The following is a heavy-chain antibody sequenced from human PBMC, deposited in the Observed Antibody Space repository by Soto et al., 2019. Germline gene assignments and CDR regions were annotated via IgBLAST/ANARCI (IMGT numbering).Heavy chain of an antibody. V-gene: IGHV3-23*01. D-gene: IGHD6-6*01. CDR1: GFTFSSYA. CDR3: AKRSSSSTLDY. J-gene: IGHJ4*02. Sequence: EVQLLESGGGLVQPGESLRLSCAASGFTFSSYAMSWVRQAPGKGLEWVAGISGSDDSTYYADSVKGRFTISRDNSKNTLYLQMTSLRAEDTALYYCAKRSSSSTLDYWGQGTLVTVSS. CDR2: ISGSDDST.